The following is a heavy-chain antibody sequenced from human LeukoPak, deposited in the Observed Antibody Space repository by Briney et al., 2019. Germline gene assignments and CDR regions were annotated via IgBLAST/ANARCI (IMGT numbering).Heavy chain of an antibody. CDR3: ARICSGGSCYPFDY. CDR1: GYTFTGYY. V-gene: IGHV1-2*06. CDR2: INPNSGGT. J-gene: IGHJ4*02. Sequence: GASVKVPCKASGYTFTGYYMHWVRQAPGQGLEWMGRINPNSGGTNYAQKFQGRVTMTRDTSISTAYMELSRLRSDDTAVCYCARICSGGSCYPFDYWGQGTLVTVSS. D-gene: IGHD2-15*01.